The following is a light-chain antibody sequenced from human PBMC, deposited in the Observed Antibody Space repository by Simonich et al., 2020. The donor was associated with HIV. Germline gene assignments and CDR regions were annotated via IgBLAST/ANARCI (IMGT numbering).Light chain of an antibody. J-gene: IGKJ1*01. V-gene: IGKV3D-15*01. CDR1: QSVSSN. CDR2: GAS. Sequence: EIVMTQAPATLSVSPGERATLSCRARQSVSSNLAWYQQKPGQAPRLLIYGASTRATCIPARFSGSGSGTEFTLTISSLQSEDFAVYYCQQYNKWPPWTFGQGTKVEIK. CDR3: QQYNKWPPWT.